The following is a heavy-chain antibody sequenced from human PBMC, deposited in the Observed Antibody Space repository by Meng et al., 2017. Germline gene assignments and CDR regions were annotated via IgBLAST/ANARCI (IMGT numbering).Heavy chain of an antibody. V-gene: IGHV4-34*01. Sequence: VPLHEGGAGLLKPLRTLSPTCAVYGGSFSGYYWSWNRQPPGKGLEWIGEINHSGSTNYNPSLKSRVTISVDTSKNQFSLKLSSVTAADTAVYYCARGRTRRGYYDSSGYLRYFDLWGRGTLVTVSS. J-gene: IGHJ2*01. CDR3: ARGRTRRGYYDSSGYLRYFDL. CDR2: INHSGST. D-gene: IGHD3-22*01. CDR1: GGSFSGYY.